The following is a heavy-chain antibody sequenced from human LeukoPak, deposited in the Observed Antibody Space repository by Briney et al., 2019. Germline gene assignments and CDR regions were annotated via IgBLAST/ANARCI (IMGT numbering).Heavy chain of an antibody. Sequence: SGGSLRLSCVVSGITVSNYDMSWVRQAPGKGLGWVSSINEVGDDTNYVDSVRGRFTVSRGNSKNTLYLQLNSLRAEDTAVYYCASRNDYWGQGTLVTVSS. CDR3: ASRNDY. CDR1: GITVSNYD. CDR2: INEVGDDT. V-gene: IGHV3-23*01. D-gene: IGHD1-14*01. J-gene: IGHJ4*02.